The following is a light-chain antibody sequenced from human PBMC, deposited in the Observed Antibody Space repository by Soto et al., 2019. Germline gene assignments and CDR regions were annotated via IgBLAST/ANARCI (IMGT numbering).Light chain of an antibody. CDR2: DAS. J-gene: IGKJ3*01. Sequence: IVLTQSPPTLSLSPGERATLSCRASQSVSSYLAWYQQKPGQAPRLLIYDASNRATGIPARFSGSGSGTDFTLTISSLEPEDFALYYCQQRADWPITFGPGTKVDIK. CDR3: QQRADWPIT. V-gene: IGKV3-11*01. CDR1: QSVSSY.